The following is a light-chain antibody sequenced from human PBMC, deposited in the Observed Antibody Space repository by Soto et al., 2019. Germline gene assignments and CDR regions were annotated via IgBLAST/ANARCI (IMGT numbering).Light chain of an antibody. CDR3: QHYNDLPLT. CDR1: QSVRSN. Sequence: EIVMTQSPATLSVSPGERATLSCRASQSVRSNLAWYQQKPGQAPRLLIYGASTRATGIPARFSGSGSGTEFTLTISSLQSEDFAIYSFQHYNDLPLTIGGGTQVEIK. V-gene: IGKV3-15*01. J-gene: IGKJ4*01. CDR2: GAS.